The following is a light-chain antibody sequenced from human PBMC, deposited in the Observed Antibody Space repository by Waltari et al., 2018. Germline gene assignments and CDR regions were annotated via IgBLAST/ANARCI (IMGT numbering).Light chain of an antibody. Sequence: QSALTQPASVSGSPGQSITISCTGSTSAVGGYNLVSWYRQFPNKAPQLIIYEGTRRPSGVSSRVSASKSGNTASLTIAGLQAEDEALYFCSSYARSDNSVLFGGGTQLSVL. CDR1: TSAVGGYNL. V-gene: IGLV2-23*01. CDR2: EGT. J-gene: IGLJ2*01. CDR3: SSYARSDNSVL.